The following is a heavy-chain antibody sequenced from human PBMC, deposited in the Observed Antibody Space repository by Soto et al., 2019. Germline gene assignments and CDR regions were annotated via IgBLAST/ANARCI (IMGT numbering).Heavy chain of an antibody. CDR2: ISPFNGNT. J-gene: IGHJ4*02. Sequence: SCKATGYTFASYHIGWVRQAPGQGLEWMGWISPFNGNTNYAQNLQGRVTMTTDTSTTTAYMELRSLRSDDTAMYYCARENPTVAYDYWGQGTLVTVSS. D-gene: IGHD6-19*01. CDR3: ARENPTVAYDY. CDR1: GYTFASYH. V-gene: IGHV1-18*01.